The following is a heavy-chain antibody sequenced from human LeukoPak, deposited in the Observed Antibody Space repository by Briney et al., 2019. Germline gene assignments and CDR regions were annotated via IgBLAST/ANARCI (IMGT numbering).Heavy chain of an antibody. CDR1: GGSFSGYY. CDR2: INHSGST. J-gene: IGHJ5*02. V-gene: IGHV4-34*01. CDR3: ARHTFVYGSGREFDP. Sequence: SETLSLTCAVYGGSFSGYYWMWIRQPPGKGLEGSGEINHSGSTNYNPSLKSRVTISVDTSKNQFYLKLSCVTAEDTAVYYCARHTFVYGSGREFDPWGRGTLVPVSS. D-gene: IGHD3-10*01.